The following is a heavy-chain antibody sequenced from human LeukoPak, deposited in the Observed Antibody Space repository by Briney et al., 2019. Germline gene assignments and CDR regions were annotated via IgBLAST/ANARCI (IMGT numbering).Heavy chain of an antibody. CDR2: INPNSGGT. D-gene: IGHD3-3*01. CDR3: ARDLLLEWSTTYYYYYGMDV. J-gene: IGHJ6*02. CDR1: GYTFTGYY. V-gene: IGHV1-2*02. Sequence: ASVKVSCKASGYTFTGYYMHWVRQAPGQGLEWMGWINPNSGGTNYAQKFQGRVTMTRDTSISTAYMELSRLRSDDTAVYYCARDLLLEWSTTYYYYYGMDVWGQGTTVTVSS.